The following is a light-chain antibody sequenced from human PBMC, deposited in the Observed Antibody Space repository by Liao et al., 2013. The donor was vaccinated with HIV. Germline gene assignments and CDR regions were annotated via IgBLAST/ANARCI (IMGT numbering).Light chain of an antibody. CDR2: QDS. CDR3: QVVGQYVVDSDFRERRYRT. V-gene: IGLV3-1*01. J-gene: IGLJ7*01. CDR1: KLGDKY. Sequence: SYELTQPPSVSVSPGQTASITCSGDKLGDKYACWYQQKPGQSPVLVIYQDSKRPSGIPERFSGSNSGNTATLTISGTQAMDEADYYCQVVGQYVVDSDFRERRYRTFG.